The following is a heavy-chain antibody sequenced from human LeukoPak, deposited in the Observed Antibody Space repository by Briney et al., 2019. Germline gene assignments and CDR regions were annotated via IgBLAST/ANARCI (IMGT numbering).Heavy chain of an antibody. V-gene: IGHV3-21*01. CDR1: GFTFSSYS. J-gene: IGHJ4*02. CDR3: ARDRGGGNPFDY. CDR2: ISSSTSYI. D-gene: IGHD2-15*01. Sequence: GGSLRLSCAASGFTFSSYSMNWVRQAPGKGLGWVSSISSSTSYIYYADSVKGRFTISRDNAKHSLYLQMNSLSAEDTAVYYCARDRGGGNPFDYWGQGTLVTVSS.